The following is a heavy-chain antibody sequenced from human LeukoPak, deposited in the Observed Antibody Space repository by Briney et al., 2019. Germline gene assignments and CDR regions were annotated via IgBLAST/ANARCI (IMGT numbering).Heavy chain of an antibody. CDR3: AKCSARSTSCYIDY. CDR2: ISGSGGST. Sequence: GGSLRLSCAASGFTFSSYAMSWVRQAPGKGLEWVSAISGSGGSTYYADSVKGRFTISRDNSKNTLYLQMNSLRAEDTAVYYCAKCSARSTSCYIDYWGQGTLVTVSS. J-gene: IGHJ4*02. V-gene: IGHV3-23*01. D-gene: IGHD2-2*02. CDR1: GFTFSSYA.